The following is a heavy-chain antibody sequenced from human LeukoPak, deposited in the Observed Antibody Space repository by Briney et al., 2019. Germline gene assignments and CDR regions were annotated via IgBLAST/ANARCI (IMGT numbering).Heavy chain of an antibody. CDR1: GFTFSRYW. J-gene: IGHJ4*02. CDR3: VKGLDYSSSQMDS. D-gene: IGHD6-6*01. Sequence: GGSLRLSCVGSGFTFSRYWLNWVRQAPGKGLEYVSSINTNGANTYYADSVKGRFTISRDNSRNTVYVQMNSLTPEDTAVYYCVKGLDYSSSQMDSWGQGTLVTVSS. V-gene: IGHV3-64*05. CDR2: INTNGANT.